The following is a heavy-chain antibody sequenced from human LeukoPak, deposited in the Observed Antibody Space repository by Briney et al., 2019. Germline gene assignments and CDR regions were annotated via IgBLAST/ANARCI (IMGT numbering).Heavy chain of an antibody. CDR3: TKHHISRWYASYFDY. CDR2: ITDSGDTT. J-gene: IGHJ4*02. V-gene: IGHV3-23*01. CDR1: GFTFSSYA. Sequence: PGGSLRLSCAASGFTFSSYAMTWVRQAPGEGLQWVSTITDSGDTTYYADSVKGRFTISRDNSKNALYLQMNSLRAEDTAVYYCTKHHISRWYASYFDYWGQGALVTVSS. D-gene: IGHD6-13*01.